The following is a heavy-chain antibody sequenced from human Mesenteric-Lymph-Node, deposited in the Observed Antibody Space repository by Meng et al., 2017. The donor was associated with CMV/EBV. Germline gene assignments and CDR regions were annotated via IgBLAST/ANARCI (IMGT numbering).Heavy chain of an antibody. Sequence: YTFTSYYRHWVRQAPGQGLEWMGIINPSGGSTSYAQKFQGRVTMTRDTSTSTVYMELSSLRSEDTAVYYCARDIVVVPAAPGSWFDPWGQGTLVTVSS. CDR1: YTFTSYY. D-gene: IGHD2-2*01. CDR2: INPSGGST. CDR3: ARDIVVVPAAPGSWFDP. J-gene: IGHJ5*02. V-gene: IGHV1-46*01.